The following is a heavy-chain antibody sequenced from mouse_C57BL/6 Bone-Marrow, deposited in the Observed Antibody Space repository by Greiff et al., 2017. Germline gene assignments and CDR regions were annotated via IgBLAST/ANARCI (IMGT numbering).Heavy chain of an antibody. CDR2: IYPGSGST. J-gene: IGHJ1*03. CDR1: GYTFTSYW. Sequence: QVQLQQPGAELVKPGASVKMSCKASGYTFTSYWITWVKQRPGQGLEWIGDIYPGSGSTNYNEKFKSKATLTVATSSSTAYMQHSSLTSEDSAVYYCARPYYSDYWYFDVWGTGTTVTVSA. D-gene: IGHD2-12*01. V-gene: IGHV1-55*01. CDR3: ARPYYSDYWYFDV.